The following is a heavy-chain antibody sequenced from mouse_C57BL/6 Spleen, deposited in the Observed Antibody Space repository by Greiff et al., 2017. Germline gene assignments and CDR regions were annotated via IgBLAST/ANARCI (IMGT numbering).Heavy chain of an antibody. D-gene: IGHD1-1*01. CDR3: TRGGYYGSLYAMDY. Sequence: QVQLQQSGAELVRPGASVTLSCKASGYTFTDYEMHWVKQTPVHGLEWIGAIDPETGGTAYNQKFKGKAILTADKSSSTAYMELRTLTSEDSAVYYCTRGGYYGSLYAMDYWGQGTSVTVSS. CDR2: IDPETGGT. CDR1: GYTFTDYE. J-gene: IGHJ4*01. V-gene: IGHV1-15*01.